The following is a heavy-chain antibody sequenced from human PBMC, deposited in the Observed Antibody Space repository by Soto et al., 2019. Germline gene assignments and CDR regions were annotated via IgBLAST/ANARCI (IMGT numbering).Heavy chain of an antibody. J-gene: IGHJ4*02. CDR2: ISPYSGYT. CDR1: GYSFMKYG. CDR3: AREASVLIPAAQPSRFDS. V-gene: IGHV1-18*01. D-gene: IGHD2-2*01. Sequence: ASVKVSGKGFGYSFMKYGINWVRQAPGQGLEWVGWISPYSGYTHSAQKFHGRLTLTTDTAASTAYMELRILRSADTALYYCAREASVLIPAAQPSRFDSWGRGTLVTVSS.